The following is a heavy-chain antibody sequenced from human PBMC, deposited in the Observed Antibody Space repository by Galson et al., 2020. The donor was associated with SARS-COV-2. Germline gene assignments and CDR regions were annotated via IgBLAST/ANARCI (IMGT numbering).Heavy chain of an antibody. CDR2: INSDGSST. V-gene: IGHV3-74*01. CDR1: GFTFSSYW. J-gene: IGHJ4*02. CDR3: ASSSGWNAIDY. D-gene: IGHD6-19*01. Sequence: GGSLRLSCAASGFTFSSYWMHWVRQAPGKGLVWVSCINSDGSSTSYADSVKGRFTISRDNAKNTLYLQMNSLRAEDTAVYYCASSSGWNAIDYWGQGTLVTVSS.